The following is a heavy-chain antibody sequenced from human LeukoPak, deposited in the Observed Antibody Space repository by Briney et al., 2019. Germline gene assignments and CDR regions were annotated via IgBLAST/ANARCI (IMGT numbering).Heavy chain of an antibody. CDR2: IYTSGST. V-gene: IGHV4-4*07. CDR1: GGSISSYY. D-gene: IGHD3-10*01. Sequence: SETLPLTCTVSGGSISSYYWSWIRQPAGKGLEWIGRIYTSGSTNYNPSLKSRVTISVDKSKNQFSLKLSSVTAADTAVYYCARWGRYGSGPYYYYMDVWGKGTTVTVSS. CDR3: ARWGRYGSGPYYYYMDV. J-gene: IGHJ6*03.